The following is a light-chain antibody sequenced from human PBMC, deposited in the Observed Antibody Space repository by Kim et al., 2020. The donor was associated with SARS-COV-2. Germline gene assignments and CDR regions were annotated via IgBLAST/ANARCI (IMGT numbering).Light chain of an antibody. Sequence: SSDLTQDPTVSVALGQTVRITCQGDSLRSYYASWYQQKPGQAPVLVIYGKNNRPSGIPDRFSGSSSGNTASLTITGAQAEDEADYYCNSRDSSGINVVFGGGTQLTVL. CDR1: SLRSYY. CDR3: NSRDSSGINVV. J-gene: IGLJ2*01. V-gene: IGLV3-19*01. CDR2: GKN.